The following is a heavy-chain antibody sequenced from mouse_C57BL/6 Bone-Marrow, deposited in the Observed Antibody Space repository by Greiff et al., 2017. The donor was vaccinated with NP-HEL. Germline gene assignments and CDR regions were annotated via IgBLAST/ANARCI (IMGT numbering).Heavy chain of an antibody. CDR3: ARGGRGAY. CDR1: GYTFTSYG. V-gene: IGHV1-81*01. CDR2: IYPRSGNT. D-gene: IGHD3-3*01. Sequence: QVQLQQSGAELARPGASVKLSCKASGYTFTSYGISWVKQRPGQGLEWIGEIYPRSGNTYYNEKFKGKATLTADKSSSTAYMELRSLTSEDSAVYFCARGGRGAYWGQGTLVTVSA. J-gene: IGHJ3*01.